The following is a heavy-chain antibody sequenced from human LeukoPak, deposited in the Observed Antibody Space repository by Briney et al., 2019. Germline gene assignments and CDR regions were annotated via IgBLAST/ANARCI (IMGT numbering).Heavy chain of an antibody. CDR2: LKSKTDRGTT. Sequence: GRSLRLSCAASGFTFSNAWISWVRQAPGKGREWVGRLKSKTDRGTTDYAAPVKGRFTILRDDSKNTLYLQMNSLKTEDTGVYYCTTGHSSSFQYWGQGTLVTVCS. D-gene: IGHD6-6*01. J-gene: IGHJ4*02. CDR1: GFTFSNAW. CDR3: TTGHSSSFQY. V-gene: IGHV3-15*01.